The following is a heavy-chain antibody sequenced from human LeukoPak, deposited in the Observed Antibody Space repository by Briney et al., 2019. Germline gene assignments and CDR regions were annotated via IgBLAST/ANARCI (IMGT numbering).Heavy chain of an antibody. J-gene: IGHJ4*02. CDR2: IYYSGST. CDR1: GGSVSSGSYY. D-gene: IGHD5-24*01. V-gene: IGHV4-61*01. CDR3: ARVGGYNIDY. Sequence: PSETLSLTCTVSGGSVSSGSYYWSWIRQPPGKGLEWIGYIYYSGSTNYNPSLKSRVTISVDTSKNQFSLKLSSVTAADTAVYYCARVGGYNIDYWGQGTLVTVSS.